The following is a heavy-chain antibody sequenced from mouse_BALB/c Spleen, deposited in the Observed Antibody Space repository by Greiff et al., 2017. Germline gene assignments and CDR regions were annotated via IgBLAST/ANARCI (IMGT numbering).Heavy chain of an antibody. CDR2: IDPSNSET. V-gene: IGHV1S127*01. CDR3: ARSYGNYLYYFDY. Sequence: VQLQESGPELVRPGASVKMSCKASGYTFTSYWMHWVKQRPGQGLEWIGMIDPSNSETRLNQKFKDKATLNVDKSSNTAYMQLSSLTSEDSAVYYCARSYGNYLYYFDYWGQGTTLTVSS. D-gene: IGHD2-1*01. J-gene: IGHJ2*01. CDR1: GYTFTSYW.